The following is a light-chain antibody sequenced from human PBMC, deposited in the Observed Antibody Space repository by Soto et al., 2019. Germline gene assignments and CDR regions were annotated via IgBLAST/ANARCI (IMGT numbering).Light chain of an antibody. Sequence: QSALTHPASVSGSPGQSITISCTGTSSDVGGYNFVSWYQHHPGKTPKLIIYEVSNRPSGVSNRFSASKSGNTASLTISWLQAEDDADYYCSTYTNSSTLVGFGGGTKLTVL. CDR3: STYTNSSTLVG. CDR2: EVS. V-gene: IGLV2-14*01. J-gene: IGLJ2*01. CDR1: SSDVGGYNF.